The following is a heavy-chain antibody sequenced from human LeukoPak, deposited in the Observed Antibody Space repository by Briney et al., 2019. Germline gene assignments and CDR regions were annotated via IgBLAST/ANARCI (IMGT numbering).Heavy chain of an antibody. D-gene: IGHD3-9*01. V-gene: IGHV3-21*01. Sequence: GGSLRLSCAASGFTFSSYSMNWVRHAPGKGLERVSSISSSSSYIYYADSVKGRFTISRDNAKNSLYLQMNSLRAEDKAVYYCARDRLSPLRYHIHGWFDPWGQGTLVTVSS. CDR1: GFTFSSYS. CDR3: ARDRLSPLRYHIHGWFDP. CDR2: ISSSSSYI. J-gene: IGHJ5*02.